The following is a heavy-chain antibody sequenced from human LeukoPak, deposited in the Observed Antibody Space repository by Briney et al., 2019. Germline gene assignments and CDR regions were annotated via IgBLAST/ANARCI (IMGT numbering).Heavy chain of an antibody. CDR1: GFTFNSYS. Sequence: PGRSLRLSCAASGFTFNSYSMNWVRQTPGKGLEWVSSISSSSGYINYADSVKGRFTVSRDNAKNSLYLQMNSLRAEDTAVYYCARDSGYCSSTGCYVHYFDYWGQGTLVTVSS. V-gene: IGHV3-21*01. D-gene: IGHD2-2*01. J-gene: IGHJ4*02. CDR2: ISSSSGYI. CDR3: ARDSGYCSSTGCYVHYFDY.